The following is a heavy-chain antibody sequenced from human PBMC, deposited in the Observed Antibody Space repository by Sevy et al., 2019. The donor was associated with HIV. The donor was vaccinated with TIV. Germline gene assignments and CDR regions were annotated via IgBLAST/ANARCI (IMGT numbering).Heavy chain of an antibody. Sequence: ASVKVSCKASGGTFSSYAISWVRQAPGQGLEWMGGIIPIFGTANYAQKFQGRVTITADESTSTAYMELSSLRSEDTAVYYCARVKFGYCSSTSCYTGYYGMDVWGQGTTVTVSS. V-gene: IGHV1-69*13. D-gene: IGHD2-2*02. CDR3: ARVKFGYCSSTSCYTGYYGMDV. CDR2: IIPIFGTA. CDR1: GGTFSSYA. J-gene: IGHJ6*02.